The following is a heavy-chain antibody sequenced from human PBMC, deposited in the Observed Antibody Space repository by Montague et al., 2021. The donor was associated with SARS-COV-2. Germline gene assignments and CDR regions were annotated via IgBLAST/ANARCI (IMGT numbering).Heavy chain of an antibody. J-gene: IGHJ4*02. D-gene: IGHD3-10*01. Sequence: SETLSLTCSVSSGSIISSGYYWGWIRQPPGKELEWIGNIYYSGTTYYNPSHQSRGTISVDTSKNHLSLRLSSVTAADTAVYFCARGMIRGVTTLFDYWGQGSQVTVSS. CDR3: ARGMIRGVTTLFDY. CDR2: IYYSGTT. CDR1: SGSIISSGYY. V-gene: IGHV4-39*02.